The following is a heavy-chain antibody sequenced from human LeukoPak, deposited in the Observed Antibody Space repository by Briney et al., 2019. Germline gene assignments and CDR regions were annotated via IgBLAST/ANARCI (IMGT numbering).Heavy chain of an antibody. D-gene: IGHD3-22*01. J-gene: IGHJ4*02. CDR2: IFTGGTT. V-gene: IGHV3-53*01. Sequence: GGSLRLSCAASGFTVSGNYVSWVRQVPGKGLELVSVIFTGGTTYYADSVRDRFTISRDNSKNTLFLQMNSLRAEDTAVYYCAGYDSSGYYYNWGQGTLVTVSS. CDR3: AGYDSSGYYYN. CDR1: GFTVSGNY.